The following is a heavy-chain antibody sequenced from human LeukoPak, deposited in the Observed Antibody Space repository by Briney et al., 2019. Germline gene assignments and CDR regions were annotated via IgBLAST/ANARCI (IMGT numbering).Heavy chain of an antibody. CDR1: GGSISSYY. Sequence: SETLSLTCTVSGGSISSYYWSWIRQPPGKGLEWIGSIYYSGSTYYNPSLKSRVTISVDTSKNQFSLKLSSVTAADTAVYYCARLTTVTYYYYMDVWGKGTTVTVSS. D-gene: IGHD4-17*01. J-gene: IGHJ6*03. CDR3: ARLTTVTYYYYMDV. V-gene: IGHV4-39*01. CDR2: IYYSGST.